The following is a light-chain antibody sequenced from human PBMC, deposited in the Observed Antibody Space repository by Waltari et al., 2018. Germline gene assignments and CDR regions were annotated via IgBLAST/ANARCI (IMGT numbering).Light chain of an antibody. CDR2: RNN. CDR1: NSNIARNF. J-gene: IGLJ2*01. V-gene: IGLV1-47*01. CDR3: STWNNDLGGFVL. Sequence: QSVLTQPPPVSGTSVQTTTTPCSGRNSNIARNFVYWYQQLPGAPPRLLIYRNNRRPSGLPDRFSGAKSGTSAALAISGLRSDDEGDYFCSTWNNDLGGFVLFGEGTRLTVL.